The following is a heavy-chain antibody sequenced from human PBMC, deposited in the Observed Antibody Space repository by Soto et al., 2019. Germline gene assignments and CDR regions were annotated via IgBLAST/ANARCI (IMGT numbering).Heavy chain of an antibody. CDR2: ISDSGDRT. CDR1: GFTFSTYA. V-gene: IGHV3-23*01. D-gene: IGHD3-9*01. J-gene: IGHJ4*02. Sequence: EVQLLESGGGLVQPGGSLRLSCGASGFTFSTYAMSWVRQAPGKGLERVAGISDSGDRTYHADSVKGRLTISRDNSKNTLFLQMISLRVDDTATYYCAKGFGSDWSYFDYWGQGDLVIVSS. CDR3: AKGFGSDWSYFDY.